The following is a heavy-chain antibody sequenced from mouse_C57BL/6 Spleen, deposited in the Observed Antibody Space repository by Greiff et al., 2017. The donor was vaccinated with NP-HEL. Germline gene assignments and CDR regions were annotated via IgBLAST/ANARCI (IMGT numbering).Heavy chain of an antibody. CDR1: GYTFTSYW. V-gene: IGHV1-69*01. CDR2: IDPSDSYT. CDR3: ARLGNYGSDY. D-gene: IGHD1-1*01. J-gene: IGHJ2*01. Sequence: VQLQQPGAELVMPGASVKLSCKASGYTFTSYWMHWVKQRPGQGLEWIGEIDPSDSYTNYNQKFKGKSTLTVDKSSSTAYMQLSSLTSEDSAVYYCARLGNYGSDYWGQGTTLTVSS.